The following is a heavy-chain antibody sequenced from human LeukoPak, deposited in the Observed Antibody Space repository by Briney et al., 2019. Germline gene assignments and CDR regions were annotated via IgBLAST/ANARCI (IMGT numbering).Heavy chain of an antibody. CDR1: GFTFSTFA. CDR3: AKVHDDFWSGYYLF. J-gene: IGHJ4*02. V-gene: IGHV3-23*01. Sequence: GGSLRLSCAASGFTFSTFAMIWVRQPPGKGLEWVSSIFPSGGEIHYADSVRGRFTISRDNSKNTLYLQMNSLRAEDTAVYYCAKVHDDFWSGYYLFWGQGTLVTVSS. CDR2: IFPSGGEI. D-gene: IGHD3-3*01.